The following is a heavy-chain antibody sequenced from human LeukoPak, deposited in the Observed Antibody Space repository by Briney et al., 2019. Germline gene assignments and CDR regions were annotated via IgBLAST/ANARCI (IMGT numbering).Heavy chain of an antibody. D-gene: IGHD4/OR15-4a*01. CDR3: ARRAGAYSHPYDY. Sequence: GGSLRLSCTVSGFTVSSNSMSWVRQAPGKGLEWVSFIYSDNTHYSDSVKDRFTISRDNSKNTLYLQMNSLRAEDTAVYYCARRAGAYSHPYDYWGQGTLVTVSS. J-gene: IGHJ4*02. V-gene: IGHV3-53*01. CDR1: GFTVSSNS. CDR2: IYSDNT.